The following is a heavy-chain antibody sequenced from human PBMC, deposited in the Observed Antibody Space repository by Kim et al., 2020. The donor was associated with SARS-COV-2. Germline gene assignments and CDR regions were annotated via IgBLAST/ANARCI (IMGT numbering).Heavy chain of an antibody. V-gene: IGHV4-34*01. CDR3: ARDTIAAARHYYYGMDV. J-gene: IGHJ6*02. Sequence: NPSLKSRVTISVDTSKNQFSLKLSSVTAADTAVYYCARDTIAAARHYYYGMDVWGQGTTVTVSS. D-gene: IGHD6-13*01.